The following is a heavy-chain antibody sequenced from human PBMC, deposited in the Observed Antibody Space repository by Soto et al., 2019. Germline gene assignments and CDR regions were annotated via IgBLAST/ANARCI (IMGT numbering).Heavy chain of an antibody. CDR3: ARDRIVVVPAAMKPYYYYGMDV. CDR1: GGSISSSNW. D-gene: IGHD2-2*01. J-gene: IGHJ6*02. V-gene: IGHV4-4*02. Sequence: QVQLQESGPGLVKPSGTLSLTCAVSGGSISSSNWWSWVRQPPGKGLEWIGEIYHSGSTNYNPSLKSRVTISVDKSKNQFSLKLSSVTAADTVVYYCARDRIVVVPAAMKPYYYYGMDVWGQGTTVTVSS. CDR2: IYHSGST.